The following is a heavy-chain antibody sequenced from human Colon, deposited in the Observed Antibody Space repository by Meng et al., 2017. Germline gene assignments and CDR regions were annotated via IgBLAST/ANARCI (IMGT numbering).Heavy chain of an antibody. Sequence: QVGLQGAGPGLVKPSQTLSFTCNVSGLSIGTTGDYWTWIRQRPGKGLEWIGKIFYTGTAHYNPSLKTRAAMSVDRSKNQFSLKLSSVTAADTAVYYCARADCTAGICYQFDNWGQGTLVTVSS. V-gene: IGHV4-31*03. CDR3: ARADCTAGICYQFDN. D-gene: IGHD2-8*02. CDR2: IFYTGTA. CDR1: GLSIGTTGDY. J-gene: IGHJ4*02.